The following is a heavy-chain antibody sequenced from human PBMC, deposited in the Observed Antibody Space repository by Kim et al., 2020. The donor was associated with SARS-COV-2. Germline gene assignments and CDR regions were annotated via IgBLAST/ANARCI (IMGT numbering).Heavy chain of an antibody. V-gene: IGHV1-46*01. CDR1: GYTFTSYY. D-gene: IGHD6-13*01. J-gene: IGHJ4*02. CDR2: INPSGGST. CDR3: ARSARLGYSSSCPQDY. Sequence: ASVKVSCKASGYTFTSYYMHWVQQAPGQGLEWMGIINPSGGSTSYAQKFQGRVTMTRDTSTSTVYMELSSLRSEDTAVYYCARSARLGYSSSCPQDYWGQGTLVTVSS.